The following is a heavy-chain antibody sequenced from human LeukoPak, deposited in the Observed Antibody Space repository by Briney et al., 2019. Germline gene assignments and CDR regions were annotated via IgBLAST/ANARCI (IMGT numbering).Heavy chain of an antibody. CDR3: ARGRPVAGRRGYYFDY. Sequence: GGSLRLSCAASGFTFSSYGMHWVRQAPGKGLEWVAVIWYDGSNKYYADSVKGRFTISRDNSKNTLYLQMNSLRAEDTAVYYCARGRPVAGRRGYYFDYWGQGTLVTVSS. CDR2: IWYDGSNK. CDR1: GFTFSSYG. J-gene: IGHJ4*02. D-gene: IGHD6-19*01. V-gene: IGHV3-33*08.